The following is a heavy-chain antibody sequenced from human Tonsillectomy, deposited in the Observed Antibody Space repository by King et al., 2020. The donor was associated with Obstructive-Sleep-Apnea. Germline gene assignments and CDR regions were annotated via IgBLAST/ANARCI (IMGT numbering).Heavy chain of an antibody. J-gene: IGHJ4*02. CDR2: INSDGSST. D-gene: IGHD3-22*01. V-gene: IGHV3-74*01. Sequence: VQQVESGGGLVQPGGSLRLSCAASGFTFSSYWMHWVRQAPGKGLVWVSRINSDGSSTNYADSVKGRFTISRDNAKNTLYLQMNSLRAEDTAVYYCVRARWYYDSPEPFWDWGQGTLVTVSS. CDR1: GFTFSSYW. CDR3: VRARWYYDSPEPFWD.